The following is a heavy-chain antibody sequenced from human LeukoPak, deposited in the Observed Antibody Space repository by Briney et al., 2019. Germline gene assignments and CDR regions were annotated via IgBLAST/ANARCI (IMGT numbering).Heavy chain of an antibody. CDR1: GGSISSSINF. J-gene: IGHJ1*01. V-gene: IGHV4-39*01. D-gene: IGHD2-2*01. CDR2: VHHSGST. CDR3: ARHGGYCSSTSCFEYFHY. Sequence: SETLSLTCTVSGGSISSSINFWGWIRQPPGKGLEWIGSVHHSGSTYYNPSLKSRVTISGDTSKNQFSLKLNSVTAADTAVYYCARHGGYCSSTSCFEYFHYWGQGTLVTVPS.